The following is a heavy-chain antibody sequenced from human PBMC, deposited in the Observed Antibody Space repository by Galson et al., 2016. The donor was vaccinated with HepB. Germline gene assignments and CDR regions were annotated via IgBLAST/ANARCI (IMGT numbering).Heavy chain of an antibody. D-gene: IGHD6-19*01. V-gene: IGHV3-7*03. CDR3: VPGWSRFDY. CDR1: GLNFSSYW. Sequence: SLRLSCAASGLNFSSYWMSWVRQAPGKGLEWVANIKQDGSEKYYVDSVKGRFPISRDNAKNSLYLQMNSLRAEDTAIYYCVPGWSRFDYWGQGTLVTVSS. J-gene: IGHJ4*02. CDR2: IKQDGSEK.